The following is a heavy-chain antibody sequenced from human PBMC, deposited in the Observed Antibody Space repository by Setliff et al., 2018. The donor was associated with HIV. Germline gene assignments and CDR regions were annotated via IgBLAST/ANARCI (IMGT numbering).Heavy chain of an antibody. CDR3: ARGLETTIFGVVTYFDY. CDR1: GESFSGYF. CDR2: INHSGST. Sequence: SETLSLTCAVYGESFSGYFWSWFRQPPGEGLEWIGEINHSGSTIYNPSLKSRVTMSVDTSKNQFSLRLSSVTAADTAVYYCARGLETTIFGVVTYFDYWGQGTLVTVSS. V-gene: IGHV4-34*01. J-gene: IGHJ4*02. D-gene: IGHD3-3*01.